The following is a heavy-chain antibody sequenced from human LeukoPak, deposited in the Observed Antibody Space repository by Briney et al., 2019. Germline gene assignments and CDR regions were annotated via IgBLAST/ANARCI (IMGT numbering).Heavy chain of an antibody. CDR3: AKPTSGSGSFLIDY. J-gene: IGHJ4*02. Sequence: GGSLRLSCAASGFTFSDYYMSWIRQAPGKGLEWVSYISSSGSTIYYADSVKGRFTISRDNANNSLYLQMNSLRAEDTAVYYCAKPTSGSGSFLIDYWGQGTLVTVSS. CDR1: GFTFSDYY. CDR2: ISSSGSTI. V-gene: IGHV3-11*04. D-gene: IGHD1-26*01.